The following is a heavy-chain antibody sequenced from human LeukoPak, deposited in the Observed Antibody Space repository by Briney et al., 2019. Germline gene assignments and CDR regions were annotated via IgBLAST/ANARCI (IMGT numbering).Heavy chain of an antibody. CDR2: IYHSGTT. CDR1: GYSINSGYY. J-gene: IGHJ2*01. D-gene: IGHD6-19*01. CDR3: ARGVYSSGWYLFFGL. V-gene: IGHV4-38-2*01. Sequence: PSETLSLTCAVSGYSINSGYYWGCIRQPPGQGLEFIGSIYHSGTTYYDPSVKSRVTISVDTSNNHFSLKLSSVTAADTAVYYCARGVYSSGWYLFFGLWGRGTLVTVSS.